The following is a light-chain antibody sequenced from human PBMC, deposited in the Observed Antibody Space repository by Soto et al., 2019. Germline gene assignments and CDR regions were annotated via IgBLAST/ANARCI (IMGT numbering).Light chain of an antibody. CDR3: QQDNRYSWT. J-gene: IGKJ1*01. Sequence: IQMTQSPSTLSASVXDRVTITCRASQSISDWLAGFQLKPGKAPKLLIYDASSWESGVPSRFSGSGSGTEVTLTISSLQPDDFATYYCQQDNRYSWTFGQGTKVDI. CDR2: DAS. V-gene: IGKV1-5*01. CDR1: QSISDW.